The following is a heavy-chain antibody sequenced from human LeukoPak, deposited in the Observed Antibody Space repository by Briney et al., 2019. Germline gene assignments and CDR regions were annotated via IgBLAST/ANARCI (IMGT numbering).Heavy chain of an antibody. CDR3: ARLVGVVIPKYYFDY. V-gene: IGHV3-11*01. J-gene: IGHJ4*02. Sequence: GGSLRLSCAASGFTFSDYYMSWIRQAPGKGLEWVSYISSSGSTIYYADSGKGRFTISRDNAKNSLYLQMNSLRAEDTAVYYCARLVGVVIPKYYFDYWGQGTLVTVSS. CDR2: ISSSGSTI. CDR1: GFTFSDYY. D-gene: IGHD3-3*01.